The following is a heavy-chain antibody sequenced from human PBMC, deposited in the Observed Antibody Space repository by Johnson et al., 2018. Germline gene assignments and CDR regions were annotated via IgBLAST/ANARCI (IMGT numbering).Heavy chain of an antibody. J-gene: IGHJ3*02. CDR2: ISYDGNHN. V-gene: IGHV3-30-3*01. CDR1: GFSFSTYT. Sequence: QVRLVEAGGGVVEHRRSLIVSCAASGFSFSTYTMHWVRQAPGKGLEWVAIISYDGNHNFYADSVKGRFIISRDNSKNTLYLQMNSLSTDDTAVYYCARSWPSGSYWLGAFDIWGQGTMVTVSS. CDR3: ARSWPSGSYWLGAFDI. D-gene: IGHD1-26*01.